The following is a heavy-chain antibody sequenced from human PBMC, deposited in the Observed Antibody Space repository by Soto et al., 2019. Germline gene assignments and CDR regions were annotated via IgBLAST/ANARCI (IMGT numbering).Heavy chain of an antibody. CDR2: IYYSGST. V-gene: IGHV4-59*08. D-gene: IGHD4-4*01. J-gene: IGHJ4*02. Sequence: SETLSLTCTVSGGSISSYYWSWIRQPPGKGLEWIGYIYYSGSTNYNPSLKSRVTISVDTSKNQFSLKLSSATAADTAVYYCARHHDYSNYYYFDYWGQGTLVTVSS. CDR3: ARHHDYSNYYYFDY. CDR1: GGSISSYY.